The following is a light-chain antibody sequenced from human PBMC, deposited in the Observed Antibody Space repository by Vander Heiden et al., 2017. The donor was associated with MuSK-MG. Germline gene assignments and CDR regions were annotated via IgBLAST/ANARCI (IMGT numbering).Light chain of an antibody. CDR2: DSS. Sequence: DIQMTQSASSLSASVGDRVTITCQASQDISKCLNCDQQKPGRAPEPLIYDSSYLETGVPSSFSGGGSGTDFTVTISSLQPDYCRLGDKLTFGGGTKVEI. J-gene: IGKJ4*01. CDR3: LT. CDR1: QDISKC. V-gene: IGKV1-33*01.